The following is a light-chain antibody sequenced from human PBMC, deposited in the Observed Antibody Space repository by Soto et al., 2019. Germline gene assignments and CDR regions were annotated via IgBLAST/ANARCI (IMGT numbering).Light chain of an antibody. CDR1: ESVSSS. V-gene: IGKV3-15*01. CDR3: QQYNSWLWT. Sequence: EIVLTQSPGTLSLSPGERATLSCRASESVSSSFLTWYQQKPGQAPRLLIYGASTRATGIPARFSGSGSGTEFTLIISSLQSEDSAVYYCQQYNSWLWTFGQGTKVDIK. CDR2: GAS. J-gene: IGKJ1*01.